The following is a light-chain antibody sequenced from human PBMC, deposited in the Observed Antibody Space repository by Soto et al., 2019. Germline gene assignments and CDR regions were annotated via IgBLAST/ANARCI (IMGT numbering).Light chain of an antibody. Sequence: DIEMVQSPSALSASVGDTVTITCRASQKSSPWLAWYQQKPGQAPKLLMYDVSSLKSGVPSRFSGSGSGTEFTLTISSLQPDDFATYYCQHYNSYSEAFGQGTKVDIK. CDR1: QKSSPW. J-gene: IGKJ1*01. CDR3: QHYNSYSEA. CDR2: DVS. V-gene: IGKV1-5*01.